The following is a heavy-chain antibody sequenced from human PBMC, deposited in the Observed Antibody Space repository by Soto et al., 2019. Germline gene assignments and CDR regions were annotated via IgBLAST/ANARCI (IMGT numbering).Heavy chain of an antibody. J-gene: IGHJ6*02. CDR2: ISSSSYI. V-gene: IGHV3-21*01. Sequence: GGSLRLSCAASGFTFSSYSMNWVRQAPGKGLEWVSSISSSSYIYYADSVKGRFTISRDNAKNSLYLQMNSLRAEDTAVYYCASRADTAMVYYYYYGMDVWGQGTTVTVSS. CDR3: ASRADTAMVYYYYYGMDV. CDR1: GFTFSSYS. D-gene: IGHD5-18*01.